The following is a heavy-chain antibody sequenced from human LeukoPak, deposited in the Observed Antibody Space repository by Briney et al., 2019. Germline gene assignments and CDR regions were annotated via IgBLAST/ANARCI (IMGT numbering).Heavy chain of an antibody. J-gene: IGHJ6*02. D-gene: IGHD6-6*01. CDR1: GFTFSSYA. V-gene: IGHV3-23*01. CDR3: AKEVVAARRYYYYGMDV. Sequence: PGGSLRLSCAASGFTFSSYAMSWVRQAPGKGLEWVSAISGSGGSTYYADSVKGRFTISRDNSKNTLYPQMNSLRAEDTAVYYCAKEVVAARRYYYYGMDVWGQGTTVTVSS. CDR2: ISGSGGST.